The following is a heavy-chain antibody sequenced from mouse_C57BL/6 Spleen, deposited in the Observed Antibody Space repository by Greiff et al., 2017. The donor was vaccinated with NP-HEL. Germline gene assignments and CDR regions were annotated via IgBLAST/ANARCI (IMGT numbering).Heavy chain of an antibody. CDR1: GYTFTSYW. D-gene: IGHD2-12*01. CDR2: IDPSDSYT. Sequence: QVQLQQPGAELVKPGASVKLSCKASGYTFTSYWMQWVKQRPGQGLEWIGAIDPSDSYTNYNQKFKGKATLTVDTSSSTAYMQLSSLTFEDSAVYYCARYSFDYWGQGTTLTVSS. CDR3: ARYSFDY. V-gene: IGHV1-50*01. J-gene: IGHJ2*01.